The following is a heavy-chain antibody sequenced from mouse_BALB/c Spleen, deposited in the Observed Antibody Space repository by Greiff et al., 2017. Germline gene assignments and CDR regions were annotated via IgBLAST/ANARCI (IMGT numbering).Heavy chain of an antibody. J-gene: IGHJ4*01. Sequence: VQLQQSGAELARPGASVKLSCKASGYTITSYWMQWVKQRPGQGLEWIGAIYPGDGDTRYTQKFKGKATLTADKSSSTAYMQLSSLASEDSAVYYCATLGYDGYDEALDYWGQGTAVTVSS. V-gene: IGHV1-87*01. CDR2: IYPGDGDT. CDR1: GYTITSYW. CDR3: ATLGYDGYDEALDY. D-gene: IGHD2-3*01.